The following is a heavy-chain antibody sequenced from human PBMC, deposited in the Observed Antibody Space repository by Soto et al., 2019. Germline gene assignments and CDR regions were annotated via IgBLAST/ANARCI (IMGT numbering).Heavy chain of an antibody. J-gene: IGHJ6*02. CDR2: IDPSDSYT. CDR1: GYSITSYW. V-gene: IGHV5-10-1*01. D-gene: IGHD1-20*01. CDR3: ARYITRGYYYYGMDV. Sequence: PGESLKISCKGSGYSITSYWISWVRQMPGKGLEWMGRIDPSDSYTNYSPSFQGHVTISADKSISTAYLQWSSLKASDTAMYYCARYITRGYYYYGMDVWGQGTTVTVSS.